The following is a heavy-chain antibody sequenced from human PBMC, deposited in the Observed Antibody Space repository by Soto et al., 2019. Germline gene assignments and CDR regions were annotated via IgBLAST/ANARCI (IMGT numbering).Heavy chain of an antibody. CDR2: IYYSGST. CDR3: ARESVVVPAAAPYYYYYMDV. V-gene: IGHV4-59*01. D-gene: IGHD2-2*01. CDR1: GGSISSYY. J-gene: IGHJ6*03. Sequence: SETLSLTCTVSGGSISSYYWSWIRQPPGKGLEWIGYIYYSGSTNYNPSLKSRVTISVDTSKNQFSLKLNSVTAADTAVYYCARESVVVPAAAPYYYYYMDVWGKGTTVTVSS.